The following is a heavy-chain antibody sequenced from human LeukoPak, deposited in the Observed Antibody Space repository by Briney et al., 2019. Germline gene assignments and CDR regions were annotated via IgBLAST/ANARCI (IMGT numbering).Heavy chain of an antibody. Sequence: PSETLSLTCTVSGGSISSHYWSWIRQPPGKGLEWIGYIYYSGSTNYNPSLKSRVTISVGTSKNQFSLKLSSVTAADTAVYYCARMELITMVRGVTGWFDPWGQGTLVTVSS. CDR3: ARMELITMVRGVTGWFDP. CDR2: IYYSGST. D-gene: IGHD3-10*01. V-gene: IGHV4-59*11. CDR1: GGSISSHY. J-gene: IGHJ5*02.